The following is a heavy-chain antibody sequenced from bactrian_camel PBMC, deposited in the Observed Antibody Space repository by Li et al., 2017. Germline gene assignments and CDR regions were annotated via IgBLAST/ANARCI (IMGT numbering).Heavy chain of an antibody. CDR3: TARYEFGLGACSGVGGLGF. Sequence: QLVESGGGSVQAGGSLRLSCVESLAPSGGYCMAWFRQSPAKKREGIATINFGGEPTYYHNSVKGRFTVSQDNAKTTVYLLMNSLTPGDTAMYYCTARYEFGLGACSGVGGLGFWGQGTQVTVS. CDR2: INFGGEPT. V-gene: IGHV3S25*01. CDR1: LAPSGGYC. J-gene: IGHJ6*01. D-gene: IGHD1*01.